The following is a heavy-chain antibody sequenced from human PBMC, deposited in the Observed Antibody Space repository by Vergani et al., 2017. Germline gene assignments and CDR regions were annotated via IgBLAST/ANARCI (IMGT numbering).Heavy chain of an antibody. J-gene: IGHJ6*02. CDR3: TITPAAPDGDSGSWVSYYYGMDV. V-gene: IGHV3-73*01. CDR1: GFTFSGSA. D-gene: IGHD1-26*01. CDR2: IRSKANSYAT. Sequence: EVQLVESGGGLVQPGGSLKLSCAASGFTFSGSAMHWVRQASGKGLEWVGRIRSKANSYATAYAASVKGRFTISRDDSKNTAYLQMNSLKTEDTAVYYCTITPAAPDGDSGSWVSYYYGMDVWGQGTTVTVSS.